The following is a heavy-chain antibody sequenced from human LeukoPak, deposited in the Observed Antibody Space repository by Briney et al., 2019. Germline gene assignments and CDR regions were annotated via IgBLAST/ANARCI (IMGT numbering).Heavy chain of an antibody. CDR1: GFTFNNYA. D-gene: IGHD3/OR15-3a*01. CDR2: ISGSGGRT. CDR3: AKAMIWDSYYFDY. J-gene: IGHJ4*02. V-gene: IGHV3-23*01. Sequence: PGGSLRLSCAASGFTFNNYAMSWVRQAPGKGLQWVSGISGSGGRTYYADSVKGRFTISRDNSKNTLYLQINSLRAEDTAVYYCAKAMIWDSYYFDYWGQGTLVTVSS.